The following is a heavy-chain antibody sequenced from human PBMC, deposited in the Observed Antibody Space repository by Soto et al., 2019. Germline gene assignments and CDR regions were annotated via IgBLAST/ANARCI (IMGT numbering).Heavy chain of an antibody. J-gene: IGHJ3*02. Sequence: GGSLRLSCAASGFTFSRYWMNWVRQAPGKGLEWVANIKQDGTEKNYVDSVKGRFTIPRDNAKNSLYLQMDSLRAEDTAVYFCARGDTPMITGMDSFDIWGQGTLVTVSS. CDR2: IKQDGTEK. CDR1: GFTFSRYW. V-gene: IGHV3-7*01. CDR3: ARGDTPMITGMDSFDI. D-gene: IGHD5-18*01.